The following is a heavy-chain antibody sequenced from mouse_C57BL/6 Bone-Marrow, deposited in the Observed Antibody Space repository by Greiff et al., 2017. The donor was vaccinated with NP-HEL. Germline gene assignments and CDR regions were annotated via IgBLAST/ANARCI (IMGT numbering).Heavy chain of an antibody. CDR3: TTSNTTVVAGDV. CDR2: IDPENGDT. V-gene: IGHV14-4*01. Sequence: VQLQQSGAELVRPGASVKLSCTASGFNIKDDYMHWVKQRPEQGLEWIGWIDPENGDTEYASKFQGKATITADTSSNTAYLQLSSLTSEDTAVYYCTTSNTTVVAGDVWGTGTTVTVSS. D-gene: IGHD1-1*01. J-gene: IGHJ1*03. CDR1: GFNIKDDY.